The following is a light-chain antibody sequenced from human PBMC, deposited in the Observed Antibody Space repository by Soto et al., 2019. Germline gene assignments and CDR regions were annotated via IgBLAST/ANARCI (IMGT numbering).Light chain of an antibody. V-gene: IGKV3-20*01. CDR2: GVF. J-gene: IGKJ2*01. Sequence: VLTQSPGTVSLSPGESATLSCRTSQNIRNNFLAWYQQRPGQSPSLLIHGVFNRAAGIPARFSGRGSGTDFTLTISGLQPEDSAVYYCQHYDGSPRTFGQGTKVEIK. CDR3: QHYDGSPRT. CDR1: QNIRNNF.